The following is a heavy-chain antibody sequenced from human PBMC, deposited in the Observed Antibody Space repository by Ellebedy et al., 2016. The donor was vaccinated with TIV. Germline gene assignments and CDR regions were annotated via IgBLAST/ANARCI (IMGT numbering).Heavy chain of an antibody. CDR3: VRGYSGVVGDS. D-gene: IGHD3-10*01. CDR1: GGSFSDYY. Sequence: MPSETLSLTCAFYGGSFSDYYWSRIRQPPGKGLEWIGEIKDGGATNYYPSLKSRVTISVETSKNQFSLKLNSVTAADTAVYYCVRGYSGVVGDSWGQGTLVTVSS. J-gene: IGHJ4*02. V-gene: IGHV4-34*01. CDR2: IKDGGAT.